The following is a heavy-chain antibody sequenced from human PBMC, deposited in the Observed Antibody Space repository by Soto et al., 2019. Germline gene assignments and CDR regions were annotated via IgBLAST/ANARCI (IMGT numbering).Heavy chain of an antibody. CDR1: GGSISTFS. J-gene: IGHJ3*02. CDR3: ARLRGNDFDI. D-gene: IGHD4-17*01. CDR2: IYSTGTT. Sequence: SETLSLTCTVSGGSISTFSWGWIRQPAGKGLEWIGRIYSTGTTNYNPSLKSRVTMSVDTSKNQFSLRLTSVTAADTAVYYCARLRGNDFDIWGQGTMVTVSS. V-gene: IGHV4-4*07.